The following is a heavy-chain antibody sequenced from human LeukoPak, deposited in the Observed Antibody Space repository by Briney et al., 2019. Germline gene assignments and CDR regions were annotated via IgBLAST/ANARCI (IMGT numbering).Heavy chain of an antibody. D-gene: IGHD6-6*01. CDR1: GGSSSGYY. CDR2: INHSGST. V-gene: IGHV4-34*01. Sequence: SETLSLTCAVYGGSSSGYYWSWIRQPPGKGLEWIGEINHSGSTNYNPSLKSRVTISVDRSKNQFSLKLSSVTAADTAVYYCARGSSSSPDYYYYYYMDVWGKGTTVTVSS. CDR3: ARGSSSSPDYYYYYYMDV. J-gene: IGHJ6*03.